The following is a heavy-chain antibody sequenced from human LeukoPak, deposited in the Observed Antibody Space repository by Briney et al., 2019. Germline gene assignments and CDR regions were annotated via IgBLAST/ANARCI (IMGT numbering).Heavy chain of an antibody. V-gene: IGHV3-33*01. CDR2: KWYYRSYE. CDR3: ARDERGLAVRGCIDI. D-gene: IGHD3-10*01. CDR1: GFTFTKYG. J-gene: IGHJ5*02. Sequence: PGGSLTLTCVASGFTFTKYGVHWVRQAPGKGREGVAVKWYYRSYEYYGDSVKGRFAISRDNSKNTVYLQMNSLRAGDTAVYFCARDERGLAVRGCIDIWGQGTVVSVSS.